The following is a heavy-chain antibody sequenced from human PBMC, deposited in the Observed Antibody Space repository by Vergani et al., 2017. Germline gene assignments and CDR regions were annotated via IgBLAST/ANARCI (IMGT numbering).Heavy chain of an antibody. D-gene: IGHD2-21*01. CDR1: GGSISSGGYY. V-gene: IGHV4-31*03. CDR2: IYYSGST. J-gene: IGHJ5*02. Sequence: QVQLQESGPGLVKPSQTLSLTCTVSGGSISSGGYYWSWIRQHPGKGLEWIGYIYYSGSTYYNPSLKSRVTISVDTSKNQFSLKLSSVTAADTAVYYCARAISCGGDCYSVWFAPGGQGSLVTVSS. CDR3: ARAISCGGDCYSVWFAP.